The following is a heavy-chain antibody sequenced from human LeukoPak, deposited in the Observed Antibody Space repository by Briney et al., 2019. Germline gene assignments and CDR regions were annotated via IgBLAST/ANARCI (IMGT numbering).Heavy chain of an antibody. D-gene: IGHD3-22*01. CDR2: IYTSGST. CDR1: GGSISSGSYY. Sequence: PSQTLSLTCTVSGGSISSGSYYWSWIRQPAGKGLEWIGRIYTSGSTNYNPSLKSRVTISVGTSKNQFSMTLSSVTAADTAVYYCARVTTGGYYNCWGKGTLVTVSS. J-gene: IGHJ4*02. CDR3: ARVTTGGYYNC. V-gene: IGHV4-61*02.